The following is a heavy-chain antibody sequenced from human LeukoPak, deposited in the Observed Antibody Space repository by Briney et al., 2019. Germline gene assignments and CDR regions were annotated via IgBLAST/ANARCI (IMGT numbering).Heavy chain of an antibody. D-gene: IGHD3-22*01. CDR1: GYSFTSYW. Sequence: GESLKISCKGSGYSFTSYWIGWVRQMPGKGLEWMGIIYPGDSDTRYSPSFQGQVTISADKSISTAYLQWSSLKASDTAMYYCARRGRDSSGYWSLFDYWGQGTLVTVSS. V-gene: IGHV5-51*01. J-gene: IGHJ4*02. CDR3: ARRGRDSSGYWSLFDY. CDR2: IYPGDSDT.